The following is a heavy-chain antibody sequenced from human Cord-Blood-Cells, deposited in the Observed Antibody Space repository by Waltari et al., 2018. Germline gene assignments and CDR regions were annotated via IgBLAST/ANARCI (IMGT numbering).Heavy chain of an antibody. J-gene: IGHJ3*02. CDR2: FDPEDGET. CDR3: ATSLYCSSTSCYAFDI. Sequence: QVQLVQSGAEVKKPGASVKVSCKVSGYTLTELSMHWVRQAPGKGLEWMGGFDPEDGETIYAQKFQGRVTMTEDTSTDTAYMELSSLRSEDTAVYYCATSLYCSSTSCYAFDIWGQGTMVTVSS. D-gene: IGHD2-2*01. V-gene: IGHV1-24*01. CDR1: GYTLTELS.